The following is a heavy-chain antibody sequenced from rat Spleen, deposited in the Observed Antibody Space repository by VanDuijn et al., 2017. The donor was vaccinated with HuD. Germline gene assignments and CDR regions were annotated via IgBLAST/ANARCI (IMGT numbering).Heavy chain of an antibody. D-gene: IGHD1-11*01. CDR3: TLRGYGGYYFDY. CDR1: GFTFSNYG. J-gene: IGHJ2*01. CDR2: ISTGGGST. V-gene: IGHV5-25*01. Sequence: EVQLVESGGGLVQPGRSMKLSCAASGFTFSNYGMAWVRQTPTKGLEWVASISTGGGSTYYRDSVKGRFTISRDNAKSTLYLQMDSLRSEDTATYYCTLRGYGGYYFDYWGQGVMVTVSS.